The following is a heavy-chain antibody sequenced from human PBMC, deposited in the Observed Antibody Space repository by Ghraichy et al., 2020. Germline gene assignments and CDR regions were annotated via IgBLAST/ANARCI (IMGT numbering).Heavy chain of an antibody. D-gene: IGHD2-15*01. V-gene: IGHV3-23*01. CDR1: GFAFSTYA. Sequence: GGSLRLSCAASGFAFSTYAMTWVRQVPGNGLEWVSTISISGDTTLYADSVKGRFTISRDNSKNTLYLQMNSLRAEDSAVYYCARGWFNLQYWGQGTLVTVSS. CDR3: ARGWFNLQY. CDR2: ISISGDTT. J-gene: IGHJ4*02.